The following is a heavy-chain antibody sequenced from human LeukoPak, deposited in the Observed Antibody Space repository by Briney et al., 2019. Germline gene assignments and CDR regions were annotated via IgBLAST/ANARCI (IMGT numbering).Heavy chain of an antibody. J-gene: IGHJ4*02. CDR1: GGSISSGDYY. D-gene: IGHD1-26*01. V-gene: IGHV4-30-4*01. CDR3: ATGGGIRSSGGAASTDY. Sequence: SETLSLTCTVSGGSISSGDYYWSWIRQPPGKGLEWIGYIYYSGSTYYNPSLKSRVTISVDTSKNQFSLKLSSVTAADTAVYYCATGGGIRSSGGAASTDYWGQGTLVTVSS. CDR2: IYYSGST.